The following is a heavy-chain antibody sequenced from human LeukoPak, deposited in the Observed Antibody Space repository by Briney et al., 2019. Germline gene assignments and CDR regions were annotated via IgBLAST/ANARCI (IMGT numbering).Heavy chain of an antibody. J-gene: IGHJ4*02. CDR1: GVPISSYY. V-gene: IGHV4-59*08. Sequence: SETLSLTRTVSGVPISSYYVLWIRQPPGKGLEWIGSIYYSGSTYYNPSLKSRVTISVDTSKNQFSLKLSSVTATDTAVYYCGSQHVGAVAGQFDYWGQGTLVTVSS. CDR2: IYYSGST. D-gene: IGHD6-19*01. CDR3: GSQHVGAVAGQFDY.